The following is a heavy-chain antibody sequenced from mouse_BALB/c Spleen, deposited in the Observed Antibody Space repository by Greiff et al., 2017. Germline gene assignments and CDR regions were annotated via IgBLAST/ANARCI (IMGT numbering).Heavy chain of an antibody. CDR1: GYTFTDYN. V-gene: IGHV1S29*02. CDR2: IYPYNGGT. CDR3: ARSSYFLYYYAMDY. D-gene: IGHD1-3*01. Sequence: EVQLQQSGPELVKPGASVKISCKASGYTFTDYNMHWVKQSHGKSLEWIGYIYPYNGGTGYNQKFKSKATLTVDNSSSTAYMELRSLTSEDSAVYYCARSSYFLYYYAMDYWGQGTSVTVSS. J-gene: IGHJ4*01.